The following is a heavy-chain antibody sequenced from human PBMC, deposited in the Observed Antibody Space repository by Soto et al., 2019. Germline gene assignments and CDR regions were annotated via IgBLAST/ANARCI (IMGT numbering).Heavy chain of an antibody. CDR2: ISAYNGNT. D-gene: IGHD5-18*01. J-gene: IGHJ6*02. CDR1: GYTFTSYC. Sequence: GASVKVSCKASGYTFTSYCISWVRQAPGQGLEWMGWISAYNGNTNYAQKLQGRVTMTTDTSTSTAYMELRSLRSDDTAVYYCARWGGGYSYGDYYGMDVWGQGTTVTVSS. V-gene: IGHV1-18*01. CDR3: ARWGGGYSYGDYYGMDV.